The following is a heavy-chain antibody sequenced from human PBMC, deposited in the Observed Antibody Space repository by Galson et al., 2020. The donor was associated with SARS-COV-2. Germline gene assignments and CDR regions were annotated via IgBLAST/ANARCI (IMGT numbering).Heavy chain of an antibody. CDR1: GGSISTSSDY. J-gene: IGHJ6*03. Sequence: SETLSLTCTVSGGSISTSSDYWGWIRQPPGKGLEWIATISYSGSTYYNPSLKSRVVISVDKSKNQFSLRMSSVTAADTAVYYCARRKYYNYYMDVWGKGTAVISSS. CDR2: ISYSGST. CDR3: ARRKYYNYYMDV. V-gene: IGHV4-39*01.